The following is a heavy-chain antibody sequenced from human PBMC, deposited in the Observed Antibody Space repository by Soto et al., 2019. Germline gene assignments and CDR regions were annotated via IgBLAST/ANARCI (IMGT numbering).Heavy chain of an antibody. CDR1: GFTVSSNY. D-gene: IGHD3-16*01. V-gene: IGHV3-66*01. Sequence: EVQLVESGGGLVQPGGSLRLSCAASGFTVSSNYMSWVRQAPGKGLEWVSVIYSGGSTYYADSVKGRFTISIDNSKNTLYLQMNSMGAEETAVYYCARAKAAGKGGVMYFDYWGQGTLVTVSS. CDR3: ARAKAAGKGGVMYFDY. CDR2: IYSGGST. J-gene: IGHJ4*02.